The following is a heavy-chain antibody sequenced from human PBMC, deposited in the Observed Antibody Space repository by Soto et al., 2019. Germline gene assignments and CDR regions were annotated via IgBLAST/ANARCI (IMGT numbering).Heavy chain of an antibody. D-gene: IGHD3-3*01. Sequence: GGSLRLSCTASGLTFITSAMSWVRQAPGRGLEWVSGISGSGAGTYYADSVKGRFTISRDNSKNTLYLQMSGLRVEDAAVYYCAKGPTVFGAVISFDYYYGMYVWGQGTPVTVSS. CDR3: AKGPTVFGAVISFDYYYGMYV. CDR1: GLTFITSA. CDR2: ISGSGAGT. J-gene: IGHJ6*02. V-gene: IGHV3-23*01.